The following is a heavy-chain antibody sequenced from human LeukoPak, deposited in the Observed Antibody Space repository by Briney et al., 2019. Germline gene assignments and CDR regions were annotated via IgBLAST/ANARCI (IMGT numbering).Heavy chain of an antibody. V-gene: IGHV1-69*04. CDR1: GGTFSSYA. D-gene: IGHD2-15*01. CDR2: IIPILGIA. Sequence: ASVKVSCKASGGTFSSYAISWVRQAPGQGLEWMGRIIPILGIANYAQKFQGRVTITADKSTSTAYMELSSLRSEDTAVYYCARASGGRARTHYYYYYGMDVWGQGTTVTVSS. J-gene: IGHJ6*02. CDR3: ARASGGRARTHYYYYYGMDV.